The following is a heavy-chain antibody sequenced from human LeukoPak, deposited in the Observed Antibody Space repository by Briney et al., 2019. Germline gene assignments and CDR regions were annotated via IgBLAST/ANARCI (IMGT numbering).Heavy chain of an antibody. CDR3: ARAGIAVAGQAEYFQH. V-gene: IGHV1-8*01. CDR1: GYTFTSYD. Sequence: ASVKVSCKASGYTFTSYDINWVRQATGQGLEWMGWMNPNSGNTGYAQKFQRRVTMTRNTSISTAYMELSSLRSEDTAVYYCARAGIAVAGQAEYFQHWGQGTLVTVSS. CDR2: MNPNSGNT. D-gene: IGHD6-19*01. J-gene: IGHJ1*01.